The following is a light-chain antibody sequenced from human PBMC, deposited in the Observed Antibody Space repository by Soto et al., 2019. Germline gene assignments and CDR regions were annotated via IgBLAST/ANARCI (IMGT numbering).Light chain of an antibody. V-gene: IGKV1-39*01. Sequence: DIHMTQAPSTLSASVGDRVTITCRASQSINAWLAWYQQKPGKAPKLLIYAASSLQSGVPSRFSGSGSGTDFTLTISSLQPEDFATYYCQQSYSTPWTFGQGTKVDIK. J-gene: IGKJ1*01. CDR2: AAS. CDR1: QSINAW. CDR3: QQSYSTPWT.